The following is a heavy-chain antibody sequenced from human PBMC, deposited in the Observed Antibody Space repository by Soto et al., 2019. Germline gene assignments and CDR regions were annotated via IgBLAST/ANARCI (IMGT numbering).Heavy chain of an antibody. D-gene: IGHD3-9*01. CDR3: AREKVRYFDWLSNYGMDV. CDR2: INAGNGNT. J-gene: IGHJ6*02. V-gene: IGHV1-3*01. CDR1: GYTFTSYA. Sequence: ASVKVSCKASGYTFTSYAMHCVRQAPGQMLEWMGWINAGNGNTKYSQKFQGRVTITRDTSASTAYMELSSLRSEDTAVYYCAREKVRYFDWLSNYGMDVWGQGTTVTVSS.